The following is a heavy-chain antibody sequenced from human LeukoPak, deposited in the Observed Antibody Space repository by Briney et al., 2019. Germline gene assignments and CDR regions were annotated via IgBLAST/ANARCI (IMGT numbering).Heavy chain of an antibody. CDR3: ARERDTLISGYDSYYGMDV. V-gene: IGHV3-74*01. D-gene: IGHD5-12*01. J-gene: IGHJ6*02. Sequence: GGSLRLSCAASGFTFSSYWMHWVRQAPGKGLVWVSRINTDGSSTSYADSVKGRFTISRDNAKNTLYLQMNSLRAEDTAVYYCARERDTLISGYDSYYGMDVWGQGTTVTVSS. CDR1: GFTFSSYW. CDR2: INTDGSST.